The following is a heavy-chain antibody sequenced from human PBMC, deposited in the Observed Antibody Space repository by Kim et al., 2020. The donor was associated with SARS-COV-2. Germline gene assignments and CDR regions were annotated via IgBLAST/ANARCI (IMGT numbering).Heavy chain of an antibody. CDR2: ISGGADRI. V-gene: IGHV3-23*01. D-gene: IGHD3-10*01. J-gene: IGHJ4*02. CDR1: GFTFKSFA. Sequence: GGSLRLSCVASGFTFKSFAMSWVRHVPGKGLQWVSSISGGADRIQLADSVKGRFSISRDNSKNTVYMEMNSLRVEDSAVYYCAKDGNYYETRLDYWGQGTLVTVSS. CDR3: AKDGNYYETRLDY.